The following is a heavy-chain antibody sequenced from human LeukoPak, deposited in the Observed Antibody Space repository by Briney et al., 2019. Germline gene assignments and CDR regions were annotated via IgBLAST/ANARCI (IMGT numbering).Heavy chain of an antibody. D-gene: IGHD3-10*01. CDR3: AKVPYSEFASGRPPFMDV. CDR2: ISDSGTST. Sequence: PGGSLRLSCAASGFTFRNYAMSWVRQAPGKGLEWVSTISDSGTSTYNADSVKGRLTISRDNSKNTLFLQMDGLRAEDTATYYCAKVPYSEFASGRPPFMDVWGQGTTVAVSS. CDR1: GFTFRNYA. J-gene: IGHJ6*02. V-gene: IGHV3-23*01.